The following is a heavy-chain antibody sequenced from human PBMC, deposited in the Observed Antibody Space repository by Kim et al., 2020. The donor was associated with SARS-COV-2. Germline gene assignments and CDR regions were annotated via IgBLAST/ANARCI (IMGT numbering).Heavy chain of an antibody. Sequence: SETLSLTCTVSGGSISSYYWSWIRQPAGKGLEWIGRIYTSGSTNYNPSLKSRVTMSVDTSKNQFSLKLSSVTAADTAVYYCARAPMYGDSSGYYYWYFDLWGRGTLVTVSS. CDR3: ARAPMYGDSSGYYYWYFDL. J-gene: IGHJ2*01. V-gene: IGHV4-4*07. CDR1: GGSISSYY. CDR2: IYTSGST. D-gene: IGHD3-22*01.